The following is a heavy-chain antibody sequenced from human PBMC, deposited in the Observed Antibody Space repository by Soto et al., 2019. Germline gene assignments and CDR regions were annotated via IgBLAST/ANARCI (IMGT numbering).Heavy chain of an antibody. D-gene: IGHD2-2*01. Sequence: GGSLRLSCAASGFTFSSYGMHWVRQAPGKGLEWVAVISYDGSNKYYADSVKGRFTISRDNSKNTLYLQMNSLRAEDTAVYYCAKDGHPSGYCSSTSCPHPYYYYGMDVWGQGTTVTVSS. CDR2: ISYDGSNK. CDR3: AKDGHPSGYCSSTSCPHPYYYYGMDV. V-gene: IGHV3-30*18. CDR1: GFTFSSYG. J-gene: IGHJ6*02.